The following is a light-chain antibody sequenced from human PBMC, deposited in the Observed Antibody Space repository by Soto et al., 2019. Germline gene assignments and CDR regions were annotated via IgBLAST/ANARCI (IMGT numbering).Light chain of an antibody. Sequence: LLVTQSPATLSVSPGDRVTLSCRASQSVGIRLAWYQQKPGQAPRLLIYGASTRATGVSARFSGSGSGTDVTLTISNPQSEDSAVYYCQPYDKWPPITFGGGTKIEIK. CDR3: QPYDKWPPIT. J-gene: IGKJ4*01. V-gene: IGKV3-15*01. CDR2: GAS. CDR1: QSVGIR.